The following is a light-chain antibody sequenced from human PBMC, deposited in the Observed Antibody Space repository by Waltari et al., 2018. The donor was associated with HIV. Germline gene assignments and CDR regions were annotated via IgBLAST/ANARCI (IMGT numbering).Light chain of an antibody. J-gene: IGKJ2*01. CDR1: PSVLDSSNNKNY. CDR2: WAS. CDR3: HQYYSAPFT. V-gene: IGKV4-1*01. Sequence: DIVMTQSPDSLAVSLGERATINCKSSPSVLDSSNNKNYLAWCQQKPGQPPKLLIYWASARESGVPDRFSGSGSGTDFTLTISNLQAEDVAVYYCHQYYSAPFTFGQGTKLEIK.